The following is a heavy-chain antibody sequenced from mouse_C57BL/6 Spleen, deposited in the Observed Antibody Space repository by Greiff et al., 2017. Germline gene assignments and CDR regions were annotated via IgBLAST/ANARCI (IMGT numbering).Heavy chain of an antibody. Sequence: QVQLQQSGAELVRPGASVTLSCKASGYTFTDYEMHWVKQTPVHGLEWIGAIDPETGGTAYNQKFKGKAILTADKSSSTAYMELRSLTSEDSAVYYSTRYYYGSSFYFDYWGQGTTLTVSS. CDR3: TRYYYGSSFYFDY. V-gene: IGHV1-15*01. CDR2: IDPETGGT. J-gene: IGHJ2*01. CDR1: GYTFTDYE. D-gene: IGHD1-1*01.